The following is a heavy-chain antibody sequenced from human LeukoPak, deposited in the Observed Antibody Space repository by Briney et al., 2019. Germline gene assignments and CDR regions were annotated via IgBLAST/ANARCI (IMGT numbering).Heavy chain of an antibody. CDR1: GGSISSYY. CDR3: ARDKPYYYGSGSYYPFDY. D-gene: IGHD3-10*01. CDR2: IYYSGST. V-gene: IGHV4-59*12. Sequence: SETLSLTCTVSGGSISSYYWSWIRQPPGKGLEWIGYIYYSGSTNYNPSLKSRVTMSVDTSKNQFSLKLSSVTAADTAVYYCARDKPYYYGSGSYYPFDYWGQGTLVTVSS. J-gene: IGHJ4*02.